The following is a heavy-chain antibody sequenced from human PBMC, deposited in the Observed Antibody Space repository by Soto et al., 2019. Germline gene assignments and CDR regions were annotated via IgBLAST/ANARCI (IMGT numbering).Heavy chain of an antibody. J-gene: IGHJ6*02. V-gene: IGHV4-38-2*01. Sequence: KASETLSLTCAVSGYSLSSGYYWGWIRQPPGKGLEGMGSIYHSGSTFYNPSLKSRVAISVDTSKNPFSLKLSSVTAADTAVYYCARSGAAQGGYYYYYGMDVWGQGTTVTVSS. CDR3: ARSGAAQGGYYYYYGMDV. CDR2: IYHSGST. D-gene: IGHD6-13*01. CDR1: GYSLSSGYY.